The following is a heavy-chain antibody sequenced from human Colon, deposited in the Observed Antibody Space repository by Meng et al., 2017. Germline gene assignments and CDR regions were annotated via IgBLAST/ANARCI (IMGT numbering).Heavy chain of an antibody. D-gene: IGHD2-15*01. CDR2: INSSSSYI. Sequence: GESLKISCAASGFTFSSYSMNWVRQAPGKGLEWVSSINSSSSYIYHADSVRGRFTISRDNAKNSLYLQMNSLRAEDTAVYYCARDLFGGGSDYWGQGTLVTVSS. J-gene: IGHJ4*02. CDR3: ARDLFGGGSDY. CDR1: GFTFSSYS. V-gene: IGHV3-21*01.